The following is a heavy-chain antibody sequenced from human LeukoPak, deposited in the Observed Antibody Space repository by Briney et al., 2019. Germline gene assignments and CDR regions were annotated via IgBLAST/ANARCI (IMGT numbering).Heavy chain of an antibody. D-gene: IGHD6-19*01. J-gene: IGHJ5*02. CDR1: GFTFDDYG. CDR3: AKGTIAVAGTGWFDP. V-gene: IGHV3-9*01. Sequence: GRSLRLSCAASGFTFDDYGMHWVRQAPGKGLEWVSGISWNGGSIGYADSVKGRFTISRDNSKNTLYLQMNSLRAEDTAVYYCAKGTIAVAGTGWFDPWGQGTLVTVSS. CDR2: ISWNGGSI.